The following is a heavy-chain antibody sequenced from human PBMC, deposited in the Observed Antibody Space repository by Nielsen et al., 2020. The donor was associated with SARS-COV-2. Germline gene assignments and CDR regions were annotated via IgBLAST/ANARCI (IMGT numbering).Heavy chain of an antibody. CDR3: ARITPSSGWDY. V-gene: IGHV1-3*01. Sequence: ASVKVSCKTSGYTFTSFAIHWVRQAPGHSLEWMGWINAGNGNTKYSQKFQGRVTMTRDTSANTAYMELSSLSSEDTAVYYCARITPSSGWDYWGQGTLVTVSS. CDR2: INAGNGNT. J-gene: IGHJ4*02. CDR1: GYTFTSFA. D-gene: IGHD6-19*01.